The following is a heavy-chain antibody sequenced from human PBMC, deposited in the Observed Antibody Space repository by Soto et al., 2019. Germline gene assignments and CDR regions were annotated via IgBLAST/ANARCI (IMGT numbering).Heavy chain of an antibody. CDR3: ARGYCSSTSCYHNWFDP. CDR1: GGSFSGYY. V-gene: IGHV4-34*01. J-gene: IGHJ5*02. CDR2: INHSGST. Sequence: QVQLQQWGAGLLKPSETLSLTCAVYGGSFSGYYWSWIRQPPGKGLEWIGEINHSGSTNYNPSLKSRVTISVDTSKNQFSLKLSSVTAADTAVYYCARGYCSSTSCYHNWFDPWGQGTLVTVSS. D-gene: IGHD2-2*01.